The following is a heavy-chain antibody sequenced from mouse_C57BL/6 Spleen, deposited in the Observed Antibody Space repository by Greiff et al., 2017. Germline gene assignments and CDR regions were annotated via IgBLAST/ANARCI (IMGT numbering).Heavy chain of an antibody. CDR3: ARAGYSNLWYFDV. CDR2: IYPGSGST. D-gene: IGHD2-5*01. V-gene: IGHV1-55*01. J-gene: IGHJ1*03. Sequence: QVQLQQPGAELVKPGASVKMSCKASGYTFTSYWITWVKQRPGQGLEWIGDIYPGSGSTNYNEKFKSKATLTVDTSSSTAYMQLSSLTSEDSAIYYCARAGYSNLWYFDVWGTGTTVTVSS. CDR1: GYTFTSYW.